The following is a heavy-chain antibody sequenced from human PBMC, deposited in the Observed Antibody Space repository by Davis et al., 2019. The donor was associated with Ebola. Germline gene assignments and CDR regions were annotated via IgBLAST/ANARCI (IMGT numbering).Heavy chain of an antibody. CDR1: GFTFDAYA. D-gene: IGHD2-21*02. CDR3: VRDPALVVTGGGWFFGL. Sequence: GGSLRLSCAASGFTFDAYAMTWVRHAPGKGLEWVSGINWHGGSTGYADSVKGRFTVSRDNAKNSLYLQMNSLRAEDTAVYYCVRDPALVVTGGGWFFGLWGRGTLVTVSS. V-gene: IGHV3-20*04. CDR2: INWHGGST. J-gene: IGHJ2*01.